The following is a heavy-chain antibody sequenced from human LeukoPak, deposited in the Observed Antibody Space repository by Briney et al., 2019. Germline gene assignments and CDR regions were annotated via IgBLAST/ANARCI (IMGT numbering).Heavy chain of an antibody. CDR3: ARSVQITIFGVDEDAFDI. CDR2: INTDGSST. Sequence: PGRSLRLSCAASGFTFSSYGMHWVRQAPGKGLVWVSHINTDGSSTTYADSVKGRFTISRDNAKNTLYLQMNSLRAEDTAVYYCARSVQITIFGVDEDAFDIWGQGTMVTVSS. CDR1: GFTFSSYG. V-gene: IGHV3-74*01. D-gene: IGHD3-3*01. J-gene: IGHJ3*02.